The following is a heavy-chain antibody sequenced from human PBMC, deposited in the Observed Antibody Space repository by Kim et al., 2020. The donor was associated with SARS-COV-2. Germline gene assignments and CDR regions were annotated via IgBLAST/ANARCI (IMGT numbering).Heavy chain of an antibody. Sequence: SETLSLTCAVYGGSFSGYYWSWIRQPPGKGLEWIGEINHSGSTNYNPSLKSRVTISVDTSKNQFSLKLSSVTAADTAVYYCARLRSYIVATRIYYFDYWGQGTLVTVSS. CDR2: INHSGST. CDR1: GGSFSGYY. CDR3: ARLRSYIVATRIYYFDY. V-gene: IGHV4-34*01. J-gene: IGHJ4*02. D-gene: IGHD5-12*01.